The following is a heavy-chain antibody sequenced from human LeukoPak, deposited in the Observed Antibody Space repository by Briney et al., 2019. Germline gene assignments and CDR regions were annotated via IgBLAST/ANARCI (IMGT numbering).Heavy chain of an antibody. J-gene: IGHJ3*02. Sequence: GRSLRLSCAASGFTVSSNYMSWVRQAPGKGLEWVSVIYSGGSTYYADSVKGRFTISRDNSKNTLYLQMNSLRAEDTAVYYCARDITVAGTGGHDAFDIWGQGTMVTVSS. CDR2: IYSGGST. V-gene: IGHV3-53*01. CDR1: GFTVSSNY. D-gene: IGHD6-19*01. CDR3: ARDITVAGTGGHDAFDI.